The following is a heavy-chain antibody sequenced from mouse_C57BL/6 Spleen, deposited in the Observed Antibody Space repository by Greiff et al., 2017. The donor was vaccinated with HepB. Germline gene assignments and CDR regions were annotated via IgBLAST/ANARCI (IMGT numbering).Heavy chain of an antibody. Sequence: EVQLQQSGPELVKPGASVKISCKASGYTFTDYYMNWVKQSHGKSLEWIGDINPNNGGTSYNQKFKGKATLTVDKSSSTAYMELRSLTSEDSAVYYCARGGVWYFDVWGTGTTVTVSS. CDR2: INPNNGGT. D-gene: IGHD1-1*02. CDR1: GYTFTDYY. J-gene: IGHJ1*03. V-gene: IGHV1-26*01. CDR3: ARGGVWYFDV.